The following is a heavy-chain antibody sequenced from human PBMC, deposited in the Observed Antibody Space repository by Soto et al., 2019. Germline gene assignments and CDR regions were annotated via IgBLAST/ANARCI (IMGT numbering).Heavy chain of an antibody. D-gene: IGHD3-3*01. V-gene: IGHV1-24*01. CDR1: GYTLTELS. Sequence: ASVKVSCKVSGYTLTELSMHCVRQAPGKGLEWMGGFDPEDGETIYAQKFQGRVTMTEDTSTDTAYMELSRLRSDDTAVYYCARGVRPSRYYDFWSGYYPNWFDPWGQGTLVTVSS. J-gene: IGHJ5*02. CDR3: ARGVRPSRYYDFWSGYYPNWFDP. CDR2: FDPEDGET.